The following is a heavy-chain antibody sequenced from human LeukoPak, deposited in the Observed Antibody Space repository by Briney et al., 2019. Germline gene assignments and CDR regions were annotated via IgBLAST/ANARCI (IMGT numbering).Heavy chain of an antibody. CDR3: ARDMDTVMATYDY. CDR1: GFTFSRYW. Sequence: SGGSLRLSCAASGFTFSRYWMHWVRQTPGKGLVWVSRINSDGSITTYADSVKGRFTISRDNAKNTLFLQVNSLRADDTAVYYCARDMDTVMATYDYWGQGTLVTVSS. V-gene: IGHV3-74*03. J-gene: IGHJ4*02. CDR2: INSDGSIT. D-gene: IGHD5-18*01.